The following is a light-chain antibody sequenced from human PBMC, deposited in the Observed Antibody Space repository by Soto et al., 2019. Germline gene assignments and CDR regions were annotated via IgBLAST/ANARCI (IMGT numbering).Light chain of an antibody. CDR3: QQRSNWPPIT. CDR2: DAS. J-gene: IGKJ5*01. V-gene: IGKV3-11*01. Sequence: EIVLTQSPATLSLSPGERATLSCRASQSVKTFLVWYHQSPGQAPRLLIYDASHRAAGIPARFSGSGFGTDFTLTISSLEPEDAAVYYCQQRSNWPPITFGQGTRLEIK. CDR1: QSVKTF.